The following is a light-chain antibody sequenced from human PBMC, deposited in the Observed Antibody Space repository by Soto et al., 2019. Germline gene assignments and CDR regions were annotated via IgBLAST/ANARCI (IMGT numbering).Light chain of an antibody. Sequence: DVQMTQSPSTLSASVGDRVTITCRASQNIDNWLAWYPQKLGKAPKLLIYKASSLETGVPSRFSGSGSGIEFSLTISNLEPDDFATYHCQQYYTNSQASFGQGTKVEIK. J-gene: IGKJ1*01. CDR3: QQYYTNSQAS. V-gene: IGKV1-5*03. CDR1: QNIDNW. CDR2: KAS.